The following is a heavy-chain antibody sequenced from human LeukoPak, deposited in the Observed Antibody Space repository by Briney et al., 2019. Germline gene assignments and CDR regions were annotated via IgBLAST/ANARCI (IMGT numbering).Heavy chain of an antibody. CDR2: INHSGST. Sequence: PSETLSLTCAVYGGSFSGYYWSWIRQPPGKGLERIGEINHSGSTNYNPSLKSRVTISVDTSKNQFSLKLSSVTAADTAVYYCARGVPDSSTWSGDAFDIWGQGTMVTVSS. D-gene: IGHD6-13*01. J-gene: IGHJ3*02. V-gene: IGHV4-34*01. CDR1: GGSFSGYY. CDR3: ARGVPDSSTWSGDAFDI.